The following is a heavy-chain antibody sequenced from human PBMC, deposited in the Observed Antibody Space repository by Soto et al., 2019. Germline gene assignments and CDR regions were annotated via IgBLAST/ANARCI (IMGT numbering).Heavy chain of an antibody. CDR3: ARDQAPGAFTRGYFDY. Sequence: SETLSLTCTVPGSSISSGGYYWSWIRQPPGKGLEWIGYTYYSGSTYYNPSLKSRLTVLVDASKNQLSLSLTSVTAADTAVYYCARDQAPGAFTRGYFDYWGQGILVTVSS. J-gene: IGHJ4*02. CDR1: GSSISSGGYY. D-gene: IGHD1-26*01. V-gene: IGHV4-31*03. CDR2: TYYSGST.